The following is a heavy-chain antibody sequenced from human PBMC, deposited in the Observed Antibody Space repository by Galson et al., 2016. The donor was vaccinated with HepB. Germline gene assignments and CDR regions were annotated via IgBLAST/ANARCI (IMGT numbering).Heavy chain of an antibody. CDR3: ARRHEYCPPVGCSVDY. J-gene: IGHJ4*02. CDR2: DSMDGRRK. V-gene: IGHV3-30*03. CDR1: GFTFSNYG. Sequence: SLRLSCAASGFTFSNYGMHWVRQAPGKGLEWVAADSMDGRRKFYADSVTGRFTISRDNSNSMLFLQMSSLRADDTAVYYCARRHEYCPPVGCSVDYWGQGTLVSVSS. D-gene: IGHD2/OR15-2a*01.